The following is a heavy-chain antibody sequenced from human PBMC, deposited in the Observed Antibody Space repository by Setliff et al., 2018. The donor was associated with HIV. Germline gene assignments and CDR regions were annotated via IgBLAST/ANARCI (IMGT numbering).Heavy chain of an antibody. V-gene: IGHV4-31*03. CDR2: IYYSGST. D-gene: IGHD2-21*02. Sequence: PSETLSLTCTLSGGSISSGAYYWTGIRQHPGKGLEWIGYIYYSGSTYYNPSIKSRLTISLDTSSNQFSLMLSAVTAADTAVYYGTRDRSDFHYHGMDVWGQGTTVTVSS. CDR1: GGSISSGAYY. J-gene: IGHJ6*02. CDR3: TRDRSDFHYHGMDV.